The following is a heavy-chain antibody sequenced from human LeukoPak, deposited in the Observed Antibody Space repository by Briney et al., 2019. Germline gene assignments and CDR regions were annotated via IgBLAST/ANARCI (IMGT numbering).Heavy chain of an antibody. CDR3: AKDLYDSSGSRYDY. Sequence: GGSLRLSCAASGFTFGSCWMNWVRQTPGKGLEWVANINQGGSQKFYVDSVKGRFTISRDNANNSLYLQMNSLRAEDTAVYYCAKDLYDSSGSRYDYWGQGTLVTVSS. V-gene: IGHV3-7*01. CDR2: INQGGSQK. D-gene: IGHD3-22*01. CDR1: GFTFGSCW. J-gene: IGHJ4*02.